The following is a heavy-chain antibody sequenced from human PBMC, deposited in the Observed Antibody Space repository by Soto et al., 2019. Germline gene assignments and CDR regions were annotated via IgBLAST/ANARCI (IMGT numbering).Heavy chain of an antibody. V-gene: IGHV4-34*01. Sequence: PSATLSLTCAVYGGSFSGYYWSWIRQPPGKGLEWIGEINHSGSTNYNPSLKSRVTISVDTSKNQFSLKLSSVTAADTAVYYCARDSSGYDTKGRKNWFDPWGQGTLVTVSS. CDR3: ARDSSGYDTKGRKNWFDP. CDR1: GGSFSGYY. J-gene: IGHJ5*02. D-gene: IGHD5-12*01. CDR2: INHSGST.